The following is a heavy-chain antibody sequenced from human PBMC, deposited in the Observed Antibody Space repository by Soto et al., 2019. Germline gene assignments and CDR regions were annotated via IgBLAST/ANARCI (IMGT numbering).Heavy chain of an antibody. CDR1: GFSLTTIGVG. Sequence: QITLQESGPTLVKPTQTLTLTCTFSGFSLTTIGVGVGWIRQPPGKALEWLALIYWDDVERYSPSLKSGLTINKDTSKNQVVLTVANMDPVDTATYFCARRPARRGYNGYDFDYWGQGTLVTVSS. D-gene: IGHD5-12*01. CDR3: ARRPARRGYNGYDFDY. J-gene: IGHJ4*02. V-gene: IGHV2-5*02. CDR2: IYWDDVE.